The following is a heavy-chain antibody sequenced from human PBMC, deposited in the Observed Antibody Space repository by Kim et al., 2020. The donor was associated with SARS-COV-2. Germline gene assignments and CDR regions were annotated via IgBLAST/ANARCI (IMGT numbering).Heavy chain of an antibody. CDR3: ARGGEQQLAPWGY. CDR2: INHSGST. Sequence: SETLSLTCAVYGGSFSGYYWSWIRQPPGKGLEWIGEINHSGSTNYNPSLKSRVTISVDTSKNQFSLKLSSVTAADTAVYYCARGGEQQLAPWGYWGQGTLVTVSS. V-gene: IGHV4-34*01. CDR1: GGSFSGYY. J-gene: IGHJ4*02. D-gene: IGHD6-13*01.